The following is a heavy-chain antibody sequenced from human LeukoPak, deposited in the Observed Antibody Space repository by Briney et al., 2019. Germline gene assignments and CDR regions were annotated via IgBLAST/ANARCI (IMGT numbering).Heavy chain of an antibody. D-gene: IGHD6-13*01. Sequence: AASVKVSCKVSGYTFTDYHMHWVQQAPGKGLEWMGLVDPGDGETIYAEKFQGRVTITADTSTDTAYMELSSLRSEDTAVYYCATLIAAAGSRLTPDYWGQGTLVTVSS. CDR1: GYTFTDYH. CDR3: ATLIAAAGSRLTPDY. J-gene: IGHJ4*02. V-gene: IGHV1-69-2*01. CDR2: VDPGDGET.